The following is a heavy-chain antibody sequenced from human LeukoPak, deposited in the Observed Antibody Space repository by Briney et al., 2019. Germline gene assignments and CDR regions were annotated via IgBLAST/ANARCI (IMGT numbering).Heavy chain of an antibody. Sequence: GGSLRLSCVDSGITFSRYWMSWVRQAPGKGLEWGANIKQDGGEKYYVDSVKGRFTISRDSAKNSLYLQMNSLRVEDTAVYYCARAPHYSNYGPYYYGMDVWGQGTTVTVSS. CDR2: IKQDGGEK. CDR3: ARAPHYSNYGPYYYGMDV. D-gene: IGHD4-11*01. J-gene: IGHJ6*02. CDR1: GITFSRYW. V-gene: IGHV3-7*01.